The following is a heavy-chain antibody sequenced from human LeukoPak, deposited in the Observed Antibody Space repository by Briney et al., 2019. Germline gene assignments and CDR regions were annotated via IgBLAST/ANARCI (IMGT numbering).Heavy chain of an antibody. V-gene: IGHV3-23*01. CDR1: GFTFNNYL. J-gene: IGHJ4*02. CDR2: ISGDGRST. Sequence: PGGSLRLSCEASGFTFNNYLMSWVRQAPGKGPEWVSGISGDGRSTYYADSVKGRFTIFRDSSKNTLSLQMNSLRVEDTAIYYCAKTTHYDIFTGLDYWGQGALVTVSS. CDR3: AKTTHYDIFTGLDY. D-gene: IGHD3-9*01.